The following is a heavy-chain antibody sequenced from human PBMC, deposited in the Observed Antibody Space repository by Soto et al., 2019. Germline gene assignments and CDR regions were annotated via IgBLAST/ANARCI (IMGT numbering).Heavy chain of an antibody. D-gene: IGHD6-13*01. V-gene: IGHV3-23*01. CDR3: AKDMYSSSWDYYYYYGMDV. Sequence: GGSLRLSCAASGFPFISYAMSWVRQAPGKGLEWVSAISGSGGSTYYADSVKGRFTISRDNSKNTPYLQMNSLRAEDTAVYYCAKDMYSSSWDYYYYYGMDVWGQGTTVTVSS. CDR2: ISGSGGST. CDR1: GFPFISYA. J-gene: IGHJ6*02.